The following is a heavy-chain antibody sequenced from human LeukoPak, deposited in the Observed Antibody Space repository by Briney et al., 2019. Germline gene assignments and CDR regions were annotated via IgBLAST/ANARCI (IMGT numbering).Heavy chain of an antibody. CDR2: VYHSGST. V-gene: IGHV4-4*02. D-gene: IGHD5-18*01. CDR3: MRRRYNYGFDS. Sequence: PGGSLRLSCAASGFTFSSYAMSWVRQPPGKGLEWIGGVYHSGSTNYNPSLKSRVTMSVDKSKNQFSLELRSVTAADTAVFYCMRRRYNYGFDSWGQGTLVTVSS. J-gene: IGHJ4*02. CDR1: GFTFSSYA.